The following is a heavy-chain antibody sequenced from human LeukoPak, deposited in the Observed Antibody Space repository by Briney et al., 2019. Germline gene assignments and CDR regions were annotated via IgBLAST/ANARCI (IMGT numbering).Heavy chain of an antibody. CDR3: ARVAAPGASWVDY. Sequence: GGSLRLSCAASGFTFSSYWMHWVRQAPGKGLVWVSRINSDGSSTTYADSVRGRFTISRDNAKHTLSLQINSLRAEHTAVYYCARVAAPGASWVDYWGQGTLVTVSS. CDR2: INSDGSST. CDR1: GFTFSSYW. D-gene: IGHD6-13*01. J-gene: IGHJ4*02. V-gene: IGHV3-74*01.